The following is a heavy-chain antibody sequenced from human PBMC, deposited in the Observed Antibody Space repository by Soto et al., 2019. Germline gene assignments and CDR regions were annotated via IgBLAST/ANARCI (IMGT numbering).Heavy chain of an antibody. CDR2: ISSSGSTI. Sequence: GGSLRLSCAASGFTFSDYYMSWIRQAPGKGLEWVSYISSSGSTIYYADSVKGRFTISRDNAKNSLYLQMNSLRAEDTAVCYCARGLRTYYYGSGASNGMDVWGQGTTVTVSS. CDR1: GFTFSDYY. CDR3: ARGLRTYYYGSGASNGMDV. D-gene: IGHD3-10*01. V-gene: IGHV3-11*01. J-gene: IGHJ6*02.